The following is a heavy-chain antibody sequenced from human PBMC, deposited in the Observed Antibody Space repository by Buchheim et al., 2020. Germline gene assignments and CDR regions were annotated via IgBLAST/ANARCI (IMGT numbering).Heavy chain of an antibody. J-gene: IGHJ4*02. V-gene: IGHV3-30-3*01. CDR2: ISYDGSNK. D-gene: IGHD6-19*01. Sequence: QVQLVESGGGVVQPGRSLRLSCAASGFTFSSYAMHWVRQAPGKGLEWVAVISYDGSNKYYADSVKGRFTISRDNSKNTPYLQMNSLRAEDTAVYYCARSHSSGWYYFDYWGQGTL. CDR1: GFTFSSYA. CDR3: ARSHSSGWYYFDY.